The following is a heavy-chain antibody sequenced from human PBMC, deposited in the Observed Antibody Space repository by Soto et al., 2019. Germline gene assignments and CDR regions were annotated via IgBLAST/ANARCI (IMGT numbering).Heavy chain of an antibody. J-gene: IGHJ4*02. CDR2: IYHSGNI. CDR3: ARVPDY. CDR1: GGPFSSGGNP. Sequence: LNLQKSGSGLLRPSRPLSLTGAVSGGPFSSGGNPGGWIRQPPGKGLEWIGYIYHSGNIYYNPSLKSRVTISVDRSKNQFSLKLSSVTAADTAVYYCARVPDYWGQGTLVTVSS. V-gene: IGHV4-30-2*01.